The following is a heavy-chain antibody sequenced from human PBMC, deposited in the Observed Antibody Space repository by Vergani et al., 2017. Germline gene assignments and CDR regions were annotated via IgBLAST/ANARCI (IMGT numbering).Heavy chain of an antibody. CDR3: ARGYYGSGSSSRDYYGMDV. D-gene: IGHD3-10*01. J-gene: IGHJ6*02. CDR2: IIPVLGKT. CDR1: GATFRSNT. V-gene: IGHV1-69*08. Sequence: QVQLVQSGAEVKKPGSSVKVSCKASGATFRSNTISWVRQVPGQGLEWMGRIIPVLGKTKYAQDFQGRLTITADTSTSTAYMELTSLRSQDTAVYYCARGYYGSGSSSRDYYGMDVWGQGTTVTVSS.